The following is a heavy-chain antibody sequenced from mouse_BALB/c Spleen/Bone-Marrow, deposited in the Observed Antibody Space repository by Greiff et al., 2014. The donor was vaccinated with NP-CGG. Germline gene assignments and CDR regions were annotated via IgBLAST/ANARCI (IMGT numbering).Heavy chain of an antibody. CDR2: ISSGGSNT. J-gene: IGHJ4*01. CDR1: GFTFSSYG. CDR3: ERPKRYYARAY. Sequence: EVNLVESGGDLVKPGGSLKLSCAASGFTFSSYGMSWGRQTPDKRLEWVATISSGGSNTYYPDSVKGRFTISRDNAKNTLYLQMSSLKFEETAMYYCERPKRYYARAYGGQGP. V-gene: IGHV5-6*01.